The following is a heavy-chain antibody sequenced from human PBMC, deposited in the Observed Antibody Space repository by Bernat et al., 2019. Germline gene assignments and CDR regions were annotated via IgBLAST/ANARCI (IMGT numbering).Heavy chain of an antibody. Sequence: EVKLVESGGDLVQPGGSLRLSCEASGFTLSNYWMSWVRQAPGEGLEWVANIKGDGSETNYVDSVKGRFTISRDNDKNSLYLKMNSLRAEDTARYYCARDWIDGTGIGIDYWGQGTLVTVSS. D-gene: IGHD3/OR15-3a*01. CDR3: ARDWIDGTGIGIDY. CDR1: GFTLSNYW. V-gene: IGHV3-7*03. CDR2: IKGDGSET. J-gene: IGHJ4*02.